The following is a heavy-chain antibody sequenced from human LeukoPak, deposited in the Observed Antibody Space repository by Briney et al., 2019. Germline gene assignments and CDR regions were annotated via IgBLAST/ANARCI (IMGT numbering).Heavy chain of an antibody. D-gene: IGHD1-26*01. CDR1: GFTFSTYW. CDR2: VHQGGSEK. CDR3: TRDTGGSGSYPDF. J-gene: IGHJ4*02. V-gene: IGHV3-7*01. Sequence: GGSLRLSCAASGFTFSTYWMTWVRQTPGKGLEWVANVHQGGSEKYYWDSVKGRFTIFRDNAQNSLHLHMNSLRVEDTGVYYCTRDTGGSGSYPDFWGRGTLVTVSS.